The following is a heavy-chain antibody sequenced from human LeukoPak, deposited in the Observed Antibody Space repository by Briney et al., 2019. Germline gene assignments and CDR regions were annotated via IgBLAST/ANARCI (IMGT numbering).Heavy chain of an antibody. CDR1: GGSFSGYY. CDR2: INHSGST. D-gene: IGHD6-19*01. J-gene: IGHJ5*02. CDR3: ARDSGRYALKFRRGDWFDP. V-gene: IGHV4-34*01. Sequence: SETLSLTCAVYGGSFSGYYWSWIRQPPGKGLEWIGEINHSGSTNYNPSLKSRVTISVDTSKNQFSLKLSSVTAADTAVYYCARDSGRYALKFRRGDWFDPWGQGTLVTVSS.